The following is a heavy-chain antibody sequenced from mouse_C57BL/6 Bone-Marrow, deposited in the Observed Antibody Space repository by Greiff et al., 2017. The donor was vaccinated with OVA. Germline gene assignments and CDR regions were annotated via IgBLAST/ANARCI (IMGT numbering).Heavy chain of an antibody. CDR3: ARQGWLLREAMDY. V-gene: IGHV5-12*01. CDR1: GFTFSDYY. J-gene: IGHJ4*01. Sequence: DVMLVESGGGLVQPGGSLKLSCAASGFTFSDYYMYWVRQTPEKRLEWVAYISNGGGSTYYPDTVKGRFTISRDNAKNTLYLQMSRLKSEDTAMYYCARQGWLLREAMDYWGQGTSVTVSS. D-gene: IGHD2-3*01. CDR2: ISNGGGST.